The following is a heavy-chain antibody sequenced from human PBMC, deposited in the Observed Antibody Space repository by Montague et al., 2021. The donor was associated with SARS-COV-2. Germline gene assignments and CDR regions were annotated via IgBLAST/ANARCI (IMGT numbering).Heavy chain of an antibody. CDR3: ARAQTDSGYDCGPGAFDI. Sequence: SLRLSCAASGFIFSSYGMHWVRQAPGKGLEWVSDIWNDGSNKYYTDSAKGRFTISRDNSKNTLYLQMNSLRAEDTAVYYCARAQTDSGYDCGPGAFDIWGQGTMVTVSS. J-gene: IGHJ3*02. D-gene: IGHD5-12*01. CDR2: IWNDGSNK. V-gene: IGHV3-33*08. CDR1: GFIFSSYG.